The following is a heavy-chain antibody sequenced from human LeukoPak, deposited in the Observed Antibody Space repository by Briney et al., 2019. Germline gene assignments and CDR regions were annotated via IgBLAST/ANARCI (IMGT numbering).Heavy chain of an antibody. CDR3: ASSSTRGGGCDY. Sequence: EASVKVSCKASGGTFSSYAISWVRQAPGQGLEWMGGIIPIFGTANYAQKFQGRVTITADGSTSTAYMELSSLRSEDTAVYYCASSSTRGGGCDYWGQGTLVTVSS. V-gene: IGHV1-69*13. CDR2: IIPIFGTA. J-gene: IGHJ4*02. CDR1: GGTFSSYA. D-gene: IGHD2-2*01.